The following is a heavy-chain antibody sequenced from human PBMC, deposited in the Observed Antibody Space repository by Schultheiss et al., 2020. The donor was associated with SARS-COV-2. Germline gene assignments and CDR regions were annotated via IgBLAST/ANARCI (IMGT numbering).Heavy chain of an antibody. CDR2: IRSKAYGGTT. CDR1: GFTFGDYA. CDR3: TRVQSSHYMDV. J-gene: IGHJ6*03. V-gene: IGHV3-49*03. D-gene: IGHD6-6*01. Sequence: GESLKISCTASGFTFGDYAMSWFRQAPGKGLEWVGFIRSKAYGGTTEYAASVKGRFTISRDDSKSIAYLQMNSLKTEDTAVYFCTRVQSSHYMDVWGKGTTVTVSS.